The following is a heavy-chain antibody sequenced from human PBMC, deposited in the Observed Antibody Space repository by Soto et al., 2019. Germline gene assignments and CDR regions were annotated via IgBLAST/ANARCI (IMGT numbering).Heavy chain of an antibody. CDR3: ARHFCGSCAFDI. D-gene: IGHD2-15*01. Sequence: PGESLKISWKCSEYSFTSYVIVLVRQLPGKGLEWMGIIYPGDSDTRYSPSFQGQVTISADKSISTAYLQWSSLKASDTAMYYCARHFCGSCAFDIRGQGTMVTVSS. V-gene: IGHV5-51*01. CDR1: EYSFTSYV. J-gene: IGHJ3*02. CDR2: IYPGDSDT.